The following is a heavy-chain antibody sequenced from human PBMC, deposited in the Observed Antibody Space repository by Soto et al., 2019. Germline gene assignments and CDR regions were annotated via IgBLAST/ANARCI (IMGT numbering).Heavy chain of an antibody. J-gene: IGHJ4*02. CDR2: ISKDGSTK. Sequence: QEHLVESGGGVVQPGRSLRLSCAASRFNFNIYAMHWVRQAPSKGLEWVALISKDGSTKYYADSVKGRFTISRDNAKNTLYLQMNSLRAEDTAVYYCAKDPRLDILTGPFDYWGQGTLVTVSS. D-gene: IGHD3-9*01. CDR1: RFNFNIYA. CDR3: AKDPRLDILTGPFDY. V-gene: IGHV3-30-3*01.